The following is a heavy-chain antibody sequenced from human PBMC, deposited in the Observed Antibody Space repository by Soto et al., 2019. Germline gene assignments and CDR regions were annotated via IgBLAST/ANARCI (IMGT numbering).Heavy chain of an antibody. V-gene: IGHV1-46*01. CDR2: INPSGGST. Sequence: ASVKVSCKASGYTFTSYYMHWVRQAPGQGLEWMGIINPSGGSTSYAQKFQGRVTMTRDTSTSTVYMELSSLRSEDTAVYYCARDGIAAAGTRGTNWFDPWGQGTLVTVS. D-gene: IGHD6-13*01. J-gene: IGHJ5*02. CDR3: ARDGIAAAGTRGTNWFDP. CDR1: GYTFTSYY.